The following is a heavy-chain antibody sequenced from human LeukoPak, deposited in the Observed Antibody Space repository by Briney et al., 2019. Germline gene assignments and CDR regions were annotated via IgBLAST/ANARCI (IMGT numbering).Heavy chain of an antibody. V-gene: IGHV3-7*01. CDR2: IKQDGSEK. D-gene: IGHD3-10*01. CDR3: AQTYGSGSYPFDY. CDR1: GFTFSSYW. Sequence: PGGSLRLSCAASGFTFSSYWMSWVRQAPGKGLEWVANIKQDGSEKYYLDSVKGRFTISRDNAKNSLYLQMNSLRAEDTAVYYCAQTYGSGSYPFDYWGQGTLATVSS. J-gene: IGHJ4*02.